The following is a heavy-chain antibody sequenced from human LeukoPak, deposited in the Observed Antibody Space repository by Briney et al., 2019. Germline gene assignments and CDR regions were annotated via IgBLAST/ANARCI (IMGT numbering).Heavy chain of an antibody. V-gene: IGHV3-66*01. CDR1: GFTVSSDY. CDR2: IYSGGST. D-gene: IGHD4-17*01. Sequence: GGSLRLSCAASGFTVSSDYMSWVRQAPGKGLEWVSVIYSGGSTYYADSVKGRFTISRDNSKNTLYLQMNSLRAEDTAVYYCASTVTTPYYYYGMDVWGQGTTVTVSS. CDR3: ASTVTTPYYYYGMDV. J-gene: IGHJ6*02.